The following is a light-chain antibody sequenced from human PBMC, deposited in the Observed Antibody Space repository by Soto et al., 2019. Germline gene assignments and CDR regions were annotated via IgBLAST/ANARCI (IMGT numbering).Light chain of an antibody. CDR2: DNN. V-gene: IGLV1-51*01. Sequence: QSVLTQPPSVSAAPGQKVTISCSGSISNIGNNHVSWYQQLPGTAPKLLIYDNNKRPSGIPDRFSGSKSGTSATLGITGLLTGDAADYYCATWDGKVFGTGTKLTVL. CDR3: ATWDGKV. J-gene: IGLJ1*01. CDR1: ISNIGNNH.